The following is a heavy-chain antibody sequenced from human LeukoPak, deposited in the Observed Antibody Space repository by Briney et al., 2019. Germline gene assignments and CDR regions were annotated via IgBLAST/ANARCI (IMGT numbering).Heavy chain of an antibody. V-gene: IGHV6-1*01. CDR1: GDSVSSNSAA. CDR3: ARGTTTYYDFWSGYYGAEYFQH. D-gene: IGHD3-3*01. CDR2: TYYRSKWYN. J-gene: IGHJ1*01. Sequence: SQILSLTCAISGDSVSSNSAAWNWIRQSPSRGLEWLGRTYYRSKWYNDYAVSVKSRITINPDTSKNQFSLQLNSVTPEDTAVYYCARGTTTYYDFWSGYYGAEYFQHWGQGTLVTVSS.